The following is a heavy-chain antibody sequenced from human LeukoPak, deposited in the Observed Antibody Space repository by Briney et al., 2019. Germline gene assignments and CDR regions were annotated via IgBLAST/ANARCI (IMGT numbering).Heavy chain of an antibody. CDR3: ARDAYVTAIDY. J-gene: IGHJ4*02. Sequence: GGSLRLSCAASGFTFSSYSMNWVRQAPGKGLEWVSSITSSNNYIYYGDSVKGRFTISRDDAKNSLFLQMNSLRAEDTAVYYCARDAYVTAIDYWGQGTLVTVSS. CDR1: GFTFSSYS. V-gene: IGHV3-21*01. CDR2: ITSSNNYI. D-gene: IGHD2-21*02.